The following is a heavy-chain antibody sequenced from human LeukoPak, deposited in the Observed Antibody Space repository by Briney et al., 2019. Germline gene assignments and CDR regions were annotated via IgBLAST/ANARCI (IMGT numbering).Heavy chain of an antibody. Sequence: GGSLRLSCAASGFIFSTYDMHWVRQAPGKGLEWVAFIRYDESNKYYTDSVKGRFTISRDNSKNTLYLQMNSLRAEDTAVYYCARELIVGATPRDYWGQGTLVTVSS. CDR2: IRYDESNK. CDR1: GFIFSTYD. CDR3: ARELIVGATPRDY. D-gene: IGHD1-26*01. V-gene: IGHV3-30*02. J-gene: IGHJ4*02.